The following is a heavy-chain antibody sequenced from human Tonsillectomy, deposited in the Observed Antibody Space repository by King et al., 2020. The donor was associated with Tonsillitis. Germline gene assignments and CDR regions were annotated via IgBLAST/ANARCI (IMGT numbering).Heavy chain of an antibody. CDR3: ARDSSGYYDSSGYYYAVPNWFDP. CDR2: IIPIFGTA. CDR1: GGTFSSYA. V-gene: IGHV1-69*01. Sequence: VQLVQSGAEVKKPGSSVKVSCKASGGTFSSYAISWVRQAPGQGLEWMGGIIPIFGTANYAQKFQGRVTITADESTSTAYMELSSLRSEDKAVYYCARDSSGYYDSSGYYYAVPNWFDPWGQGTLVTVSS. J-gene: IGHJ5*02. D-gene: IGHD3-22*01.